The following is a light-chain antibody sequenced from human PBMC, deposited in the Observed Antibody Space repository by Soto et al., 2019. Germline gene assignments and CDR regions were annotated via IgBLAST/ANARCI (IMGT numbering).Light chain of an antibody. CDR1: QDIRSY. J-gene: IGKJ1*01. V-gene: IGKV1-5*03. CDR3: QQYKSYSRT. Sequence: IQLTQSPSSLSASVGDRVTITCRASQDIRSYLAWYQQKPGKAPKLLIYKASNLESGVPSRFSGSGSGTEFTLTISSLQPDDFAAYYCQQYKSYSRTFGQGTKVDIK. CDR2: KAS.